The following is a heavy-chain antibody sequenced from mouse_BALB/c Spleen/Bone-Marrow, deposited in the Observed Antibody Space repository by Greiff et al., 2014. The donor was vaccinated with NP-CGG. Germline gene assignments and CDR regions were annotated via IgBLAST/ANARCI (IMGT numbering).Heavy chain of an antibody. D-gene: IGHD2-2*01. J-gene: IGHJ1*01. CDR1: GYTFTSYW. V-gene: IGHV1-69*02. CDR3: ARSTGYYWYFDV. Sequence: QVQLQQSGAELVKPGAPVKLPCKASGYTFTSYWMNWVKQRPGRGLEWIGRIDPSDSETHYNQKFKDKATLTVDKSSSTAYIQLSSLTSEDSAVYYCARSTGYYWYFDVWGAGTTVTVSS. CDR2: IDPSDSET.